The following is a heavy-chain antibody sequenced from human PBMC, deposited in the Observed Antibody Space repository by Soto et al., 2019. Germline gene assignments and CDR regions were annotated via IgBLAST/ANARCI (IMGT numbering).Heavy chain of an antibody. D-gene: IGHD2-21*02. CDR1: GYTFTSYA. J-gene: IGHJ6*02. CDR2: INAGNGNT. CDR3: ASEYCGGDCYSAARYGMDV. Sequence: ASVKVSCKASGYTFTSYAMHWVRQAPGQRFEWMGWINAGNGNTKYSQKFQGRVTITRDTSASTAYMELSSLRSEDTAVYYCASEYCGGDCYSAARYGMDVWGQGTTVTVSS. V-gene: IGHV1-3*01.